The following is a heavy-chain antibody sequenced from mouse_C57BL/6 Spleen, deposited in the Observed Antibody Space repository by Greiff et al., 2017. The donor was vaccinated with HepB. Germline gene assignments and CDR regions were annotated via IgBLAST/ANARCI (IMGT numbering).Heavy chain of an antibody. V-gene: IGHV3-6*01. CDR3: ARDRGGGYYSY. CDR1: GYSITSGYY. CDR2: ISYDGSN. Sequence: EVQLVESGPGLVKPSQSLSLTCSVTGYSITSGYYWNWIRQFPGNKLEWMGYISYDGSNNYNPSLKNRISITRDTSKNQFFLKLNSVTTEDTATYYCARDRGGGYYSYWGQGTTLTVSS. J-gene: IGHJ2*01. D-gene: IGHD2-3*01.